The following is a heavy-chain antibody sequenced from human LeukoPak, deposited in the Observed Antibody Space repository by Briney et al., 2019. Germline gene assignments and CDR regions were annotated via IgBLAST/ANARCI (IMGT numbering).Heavy chain of an antibody. V-gene: IGHV1-3*03. CDR3: ARAPYDFWSGSSDYYYMDV. CDR1: GYTFTSYA. Sequence: ASVKVSCKASGYTFTSYAMHWVRQAPGQRLEWMGWINAGNGNTKYSQEFQGRVTITRDTSASTAYMELSSLRSEDMAVYYCARAPYDFWSGSSDYYYMDVWGKGTTVTVSS. J-gene: IGHJ6*03. D-gene: IGHD3-3*01. CDR2: INAGNGNT.